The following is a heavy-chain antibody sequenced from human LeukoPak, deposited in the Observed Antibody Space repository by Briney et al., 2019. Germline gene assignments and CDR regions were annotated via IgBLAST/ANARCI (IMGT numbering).Heavy chain of an antibody. Sequence: SGTLSLTCTVSAGSISSYYWSWIRQPPGKGLEWIGYIYYSGSTNYNPSLKSRVTLSVDTSKNQFSLKLSSVTAADTAVYYCARHTAMTLGYGDVWGKGTTVTVSS. J-gene: IGHJ6*04. D-gene: IGHD5-18*01. CDR2: IYYSGST. CDR3: ARHTAMTLGYGDV. CDR1: AGSISSYY. V-gene: IGHV4-59*01.